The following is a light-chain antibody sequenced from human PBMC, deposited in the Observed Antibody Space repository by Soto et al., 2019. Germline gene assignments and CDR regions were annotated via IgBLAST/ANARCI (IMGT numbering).Light chain of an antibody. Sequence: IQMTQSPCSLSASLGDRVTITCRASQRITTYLAWYQQKPGKAPRLLISTVSTMQTGIPSRFSGSGSGTEFTLTITTLQPEDFATYFCQQRYSTPYTFGQGTKLELK. CDR3: QQRYSTPYT. V-gene: IGKV1-39*01. J-gene: IGKJ2*01. CDR2: TVS. CDR1: QRITTY.